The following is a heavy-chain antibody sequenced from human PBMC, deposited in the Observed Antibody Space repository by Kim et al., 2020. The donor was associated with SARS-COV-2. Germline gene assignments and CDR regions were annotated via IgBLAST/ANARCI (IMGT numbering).Heavy chain of an antibody. CDR1: GLSFDNSA. Sequence: GGSLRLSCAATGLSFDNSAMNWVRQAPGKGLEWVAVISYDGRNKDYADSVKGRFTISRDNSKSTLFLQMNSLRVEDTAVYYCARGNYYESVSLSDYYNGMDVWGQGTTVTVSS. V-gene: IGHV3-30-3*01. CDR2: ISYDGRNK. CDR3: ARGNYYESVSLSDYYNGMDV. J-gene: IGHJ6*02. D-gene: IGHD3-10*01.